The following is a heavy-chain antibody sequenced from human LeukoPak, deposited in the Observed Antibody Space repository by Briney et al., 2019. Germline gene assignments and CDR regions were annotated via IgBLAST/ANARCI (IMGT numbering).Heavy chain of an antibody. CDR3: ATGIAVAGNAFDI. D-gene: IGHD6-19*01. CDR1: GYTFTGYY. J-gene: IGHJ3*02. Sequence: GASVKVSCKASGYTFTGYYMHWVRQAPGQGLEWMGWINPNSGGTNYAQKFQGRVTMTRDMSISTAYMELSRLRSDDTAVYYCATGIAVAGNAFDIWGQGTMVTVSS. CDR2: INPNSGGT. V-gene: IGHV1-2*02.